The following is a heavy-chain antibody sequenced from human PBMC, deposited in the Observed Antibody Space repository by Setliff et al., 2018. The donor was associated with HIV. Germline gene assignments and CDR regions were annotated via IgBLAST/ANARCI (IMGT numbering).Heavy chain of an antibody. Sequence: PSETLSLTCAVYGGSFSGYYWSWIRQPPGKGLEWIGEIHHSGSTNYNPSLKSRVTISVDTSKNQFSLKLSSVTAADTAVYYCNIYYYYYMDVWGKGTTVTVSS. CDR2: IHHSGST. CDR3: NIYYYYYMDV. V-gene: IGHV4-34*01. J-gene: IGHJ6*03. CDR1: GGSFSGYY.